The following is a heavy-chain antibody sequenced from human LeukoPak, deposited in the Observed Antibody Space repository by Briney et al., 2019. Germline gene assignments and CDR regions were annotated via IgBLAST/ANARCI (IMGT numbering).Heavy chain of an antibody. D-gene: IGHD3-10*01. CDR1: GGTFSSYA. V-gene: IGHV1-69*05. Sequence: ASVMVSCKASGGTFSSYAISWVRQAPGQGLEWMGGIIPIFGTANYAQKFQGRVTITTDGSTSTAYMELSSLRSEDTAVYYCARDLGYYYGSGIHDWFDPWGQGTLVTVSS. CDR2: IIPIFGTA. CDR3: ARDLGYYYGSGIHDWFDP. J-gene: IGHJ5*02.